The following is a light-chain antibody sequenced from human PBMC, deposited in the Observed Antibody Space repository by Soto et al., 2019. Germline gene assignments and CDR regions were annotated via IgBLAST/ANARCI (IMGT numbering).Light chain of an antibody. V-gene: IGKV3-20*01. Sequence: EIVLTQAPGTLSLSPGERATLSCRASQSVSSNSLAWYQQKLGQAPRLLLYAASSRATGIPDRFTGSGSGTDFTRTISRLEPEDFAVYYCQQYGSWVTFGPGTKVDIK. J-gene: IGKJ3*01. CDR1: QSVSSNS. CDR2: AAS. CDR3: QQYGSWVT.